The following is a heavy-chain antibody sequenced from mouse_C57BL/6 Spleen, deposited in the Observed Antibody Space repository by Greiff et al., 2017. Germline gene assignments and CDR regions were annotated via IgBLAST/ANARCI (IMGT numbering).Heavy chain of an antibody. CDR2: IDPSDSYT. J-gene: IGHJ2*01. CDR3: ARGTTVDY. V-gene: IGHV1-69*01. CDR1: GYTFTSYW. Sequence: QVQLKQPGAELVMPGASVKLSCKASGYTFTSYWMHWVKQRPGQGLEWIGEIDPSDSYTNYNQKFKGKSTLTVDKSSSTAYMQLSSLTSADSAVYYCARGTTVDYWGQGTTLTVSS. D-gene: IGHD1-1*01.